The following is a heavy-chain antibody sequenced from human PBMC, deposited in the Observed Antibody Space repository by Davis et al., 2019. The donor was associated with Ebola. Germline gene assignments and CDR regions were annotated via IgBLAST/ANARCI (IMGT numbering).Heavy chain of an antibody. V-gene: IGHV4-39*07. CDR2: INHSGST. CDR3: ARGGCSSASCYQWAFDL. J-gene: IGHJ2*01. D-gene: IGHD2-2*01. CDR1: GGSISSSSYY. Sequence: SETLSLTCTVSGGSISSSSYYWGWIRQPPGKGLEWIGDINHSGSTNYNPSLKSRLTISVDTSKNQFSLRLNSLTAADTAVYYCARGGCSSASCYQWAFDLWGRGTLVTVSS.